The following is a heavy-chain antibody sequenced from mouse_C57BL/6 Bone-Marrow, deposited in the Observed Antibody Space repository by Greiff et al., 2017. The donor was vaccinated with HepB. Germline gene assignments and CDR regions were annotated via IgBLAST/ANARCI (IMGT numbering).Heavy chain of an antibody. CDR3: ARSSYYYGPYARDY. V-gene: IGHV1-64*01. J-gene: IGHJ4*01. CDR2: IHPNSGST. D-gene: IGHD1-1*01. Sequence: QVQLQQPGAELVKPGASVKLSCKASGYTFTSYWMHWVKQRPGQGLEWIGMIHPNSGSTNYNEKFKSKATLTVDKSSSTAYMQLSSLTSEDSAVYYCARSSYYYGPYARDYWGQGTSVTVSS. CDR1: GYTFTSYW.